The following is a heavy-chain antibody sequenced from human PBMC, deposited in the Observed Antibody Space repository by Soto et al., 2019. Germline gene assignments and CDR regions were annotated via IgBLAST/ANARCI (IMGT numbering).Heavy chain of an antibody. CDR3: ARQDGFGLYYIDH. Sequence: PGESLQISCKTSGYSFTGYWIAWVRQMPGKGLEWMGIIYPGDSDIRYSPSFQGQVTISADKSISTAYLQWSSLKASDTAMYYCARQDGFGLYYIDHWGQGTLVTVSS. V-gene: IGHV5-51*01. CDR2: IYPGDSDI. D-gene: IGHD3-10*01. CDR1: GYSFTGYW. J-gene: IGHJ4*02.